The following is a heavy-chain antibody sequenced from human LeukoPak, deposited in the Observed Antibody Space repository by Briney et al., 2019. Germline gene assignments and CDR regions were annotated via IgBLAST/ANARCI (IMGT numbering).Heavy chain of an antibody. CDR3: ATPDRGYGGIFDY. J-gene: IGHJ4*02. Sequence: GGSLRLPCAASGFTFSSYAMSWVRQAPGKELEWVSVISGTGDTTYYADSVKGRFTISRDNSKNTLYLQMNSLRAEDTAVYYCATPDRGYGGIFDYWGQGTLVTVSS. D-gene: IGHD4-23*01. CDR2: ISGTGDTT. V-gene: IGHV3-23*01. CDR1: GFTFSSYA.